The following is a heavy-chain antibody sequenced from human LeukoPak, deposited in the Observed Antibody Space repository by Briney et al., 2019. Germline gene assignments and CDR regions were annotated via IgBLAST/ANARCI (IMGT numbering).Heavy chain of an antibody. D-gene: IGHD5-18*01. Sequence: GESLKISCKGSGYSFISYWIGWVRQMPGKGLEWMGIIYPGGSDTRYSPSFQGQVTISVDKSFTTAYLQWSSLKASDTAVYYCASSHGYSYGRVLDYWGQGTLVTVSS. CDR2: IYPGGSDT. J-gene: IGHJ4*02. V-gene: IGHV5-51*01. CDR1: GYSFISYW. CDR3: ASSHGYSYGRVLDY.